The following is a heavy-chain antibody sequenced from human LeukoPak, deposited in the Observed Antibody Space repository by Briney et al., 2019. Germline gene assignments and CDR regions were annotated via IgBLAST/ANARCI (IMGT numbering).Heavy chain of an antibody. J-gene: IGHJ4*02. V-gene: IGHV3-9*01. D-gene: IGHD6-19*01. CDR2: IFWNSGTI. CDR1: GFTFDDYA. Sequence: GGSLRLSCAASGFTFDDYAMHWVRQAPGKGLEWVSGIFWNSGTIVYADSVKGRFTISRDNAKNSLYLQMNSLRTEDTAFYYCAKVVSGRFDYWGQGTLVTVSS. CDR3: AKVVSGRFDY.